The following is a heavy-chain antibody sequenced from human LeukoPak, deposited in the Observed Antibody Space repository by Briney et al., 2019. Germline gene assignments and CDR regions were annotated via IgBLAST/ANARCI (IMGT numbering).Heavy chain of an antibody. J-gene: IGHJ4*02. CDR3: AKNGYSSGWRPDY. CDR2: ISSSSSYI. Sequence: GGSLRLPCAASGFTFSSYSMNWVRQAPGKGLEWVSSISSSSSYIYYADSVKGRFTISRDNAKNSLYLQMNSLRAEDTAVYYCAKNGYSSGWRPDYWGQGTLVTVSS. V-gene: IGHV3-21*01. D-gene: IGHD6-19*01. CDR1: GFTFSSYS.